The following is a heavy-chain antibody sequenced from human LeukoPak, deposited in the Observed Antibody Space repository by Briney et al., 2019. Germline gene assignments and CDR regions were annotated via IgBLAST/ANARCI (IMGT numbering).Heavy chain of an antibody. Sequence: GGSLRLSCAASGFSFSSYGMHWVRQAPGKGLEWVAVISYDGSNKYYADSVKGRFTISRDNSKNTLYLQMNSLRAEDTAVYYCASLSNFDYWGQGTLVTVSS. CDR3: ASLSNFDY. V-gene: IGHV3-30*03. D-gene: IGHD3-16*02. J-gene: IGHJ4*02. CDR2: ISYDGSNK. CDR1: GFSFSSYG.